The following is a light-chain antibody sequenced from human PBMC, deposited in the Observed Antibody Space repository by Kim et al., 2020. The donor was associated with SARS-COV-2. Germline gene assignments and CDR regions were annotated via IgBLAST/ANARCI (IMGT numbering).Light chain of an antibody. CDR2: RDS. Sequence: SYELTQPLSVSVALGRTARITCGGNNIGSKNVHWYQQKPGQAPVLVIYRDSNRPSGIPERFSGSNSGNTATLTISRAQAGDEADYYCQVWDSSTVVFGTGTKVTVL. J-gene: IGLJ1*01. V-gene: IGLV3-9*01. CDR3: QVWDSSTVV. CDR1: NIGSKN.